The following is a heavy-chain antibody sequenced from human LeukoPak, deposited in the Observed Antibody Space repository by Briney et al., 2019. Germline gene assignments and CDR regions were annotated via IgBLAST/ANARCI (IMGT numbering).Heavy chain of an antibody. D-gene: IGHD3-10*01. J-gene: IGHJ6*03. Sequence: ASVKVSCKASGGTFSSYAISWVRQAPGQGLEWMGGIIPIFGTANYAQKFQGRVTITADKSTSTAYMELSSLRSEDTAVYYCASHGSGSTLYYYYMDVWGKGTTVTVSS. CDR2: IIPIFGTA. V-gene: IGHV1-69*06. CDR3: ASHGSGSTLYYYYMDV. CDR1: GGTFSSYA.